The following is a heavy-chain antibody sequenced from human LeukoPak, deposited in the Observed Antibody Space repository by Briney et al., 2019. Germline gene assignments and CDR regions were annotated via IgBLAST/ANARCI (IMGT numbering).Heavy chain of an antibody. V-gene: IGHV3-64D*06. Sequence: PGGSLRLSCSASGFTFSSYAMHWVRQAPGKGLEYVSAISSNGGSTYYADSVKGRFTISRDNSKNTLYLQMSSLRAEDTAVYYCMNGGRGDQPDYWGQGTLVIVSS. D-gene: IGHD2-2*01. CDR1: GFTFSSYA. J-gene: IGHJ4*02. CDR3: MNGGRGDQPDY. CDR2: ISSNGGST.